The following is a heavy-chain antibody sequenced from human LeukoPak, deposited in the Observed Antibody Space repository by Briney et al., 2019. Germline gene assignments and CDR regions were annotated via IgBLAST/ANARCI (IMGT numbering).Heavy chain of an antibody. V-gene: IGHV3-30*03. D-gene: IGHD2-2*01. CDR3: ARHQPDY. CDR1: GFTFSTYG. Sequence: PGGSLRLSCAASGFTFSTYGIHWVRQAPGKGLEWVAIISYDGSNKYYADSVKGRFTISRDNSKNTLYLQMHSLRAEDTAAYYCARHQPDYWGQGTLVTVSS. CDR2: ISYDGSNK. J-gene: IGHJ4*02.